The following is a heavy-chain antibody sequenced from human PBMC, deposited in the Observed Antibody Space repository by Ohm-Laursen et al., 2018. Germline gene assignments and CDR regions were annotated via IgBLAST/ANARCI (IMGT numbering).Heavy chain of an antibody. CDR3: ARDPRAGRGGSSFDY. CDR2: TYYRAKWST. CDR1: GDSVSSNSAA. V-gene: IGHV6-1*01. J-gene: IGHJ4*02. Sequence: QTLSLTCAISGDSVSSNSAAWNWVRQSPSRGLEWLGRTYYRAKWSTDYAVSVRSRIIINSDTSKNQVSLQLNSVTPEDTAVYYCARDPRAGRGGSSFDYWGQGTLVTVSS. D-gene: IGHD2-15*01.